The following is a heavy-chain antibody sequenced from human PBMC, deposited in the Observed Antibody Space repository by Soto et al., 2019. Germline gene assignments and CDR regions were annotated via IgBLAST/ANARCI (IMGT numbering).Heavy chain of an antibody. D-gene: IGHD3-9*01. CDR2: INYSGNT. J-gene: IGHJ3*02. V-gene: IGHV4-39*01. Sequence: SETLSLTCSVSGGSSSSSSHYWGWIRQPPGKGLEWIGSINYSGNTYYNPSLKSRVTISVDTSKNQFSLKLRSVTAADTALYYCARPTLYYDFLTGYHYDAFDIWGQGTMVTVSS. CDR1: GGSSSSSSHY. CDR3: ARPTLYYDFLTGYHYDAFDI.